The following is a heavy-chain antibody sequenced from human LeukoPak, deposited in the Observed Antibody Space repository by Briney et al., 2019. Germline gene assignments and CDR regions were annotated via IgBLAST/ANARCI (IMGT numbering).Heavy chain of an antibody. Sequence: GGSLRLSCAASGFTFSSYGMHWVRQAPGKGLEWVAVIWYDGSNKYYADSVKGRFTISGDNSKNTLYLQMNSLRAEDTAVYYCARDRYSSSWPTYYYYGMDVWGQGTTVTVSS. CDR2: IWYDGSNK. D-gene: IGHD6-13*01. CDR1: GFTFSSYG. CDR3: ARDRYSSSWPTYYYYGMDV. V-gene: IGHV3-33*01. J-gene: IGHJ6*02.